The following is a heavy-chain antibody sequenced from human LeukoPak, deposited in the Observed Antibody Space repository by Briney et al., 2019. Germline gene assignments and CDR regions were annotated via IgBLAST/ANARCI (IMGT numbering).Heavy chain of an antibody. CDR3: ARVSCGGDCDNLLWYFDL. Sequence: PGGSLRLSCGASGFTFSSYSMNWVRQAPGKGLEWVTYINSTSSTIHYADSVKGRFTISIDNAKNSLYLHMNSLRDEETAVCYCARVSCGGDCDNLLWYFDLWGRGTLVTVAS. D-gene: IGHD2-21*02. CDR2: INSTSSTI. V-gene: IGHV3-48*02. J-gene: IGHJ2*01. CDR1: GFTFSSYS.